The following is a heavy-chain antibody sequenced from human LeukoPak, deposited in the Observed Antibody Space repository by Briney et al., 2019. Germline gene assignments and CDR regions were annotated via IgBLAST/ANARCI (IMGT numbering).Heavy chain of an antibody. J-gene: IGHJ4*02. Sequence: GGSLRLSCTASGFTFGDHAMNWVRQAPGKGLEWVGFIRAKTYGEKTEYAASVKGRFTISRDNSKSIAYLQMNSLKPEDTAVYYCTRVVAHLNYGGKEPLVTASS. D-gene: IGHD2-15*01. CDR1: GFTFGDHA. V-gene: IGHV3-49*04. CDR3: TRVVAHLNY. CDR2: IRAKTYGEKT.